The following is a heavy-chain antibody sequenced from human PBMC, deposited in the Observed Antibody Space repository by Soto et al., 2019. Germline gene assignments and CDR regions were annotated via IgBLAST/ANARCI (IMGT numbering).Heavy chain of an antibody. D-gene: IGHD3-9*01. CDR3: ARLYPFHDLLTGSQLYAFDS. CDR1: GDSISSSY. V-gene: IGHV4-59*01. J-gene: IGHJ3*02. Sequence: QVHLQESGPGLVKPSETLSLTCTVSGDSISSSYWNWIRQAPGNGLEWLGYIYYSGRTNFSPSLKILVTIEIDTSKEQFSLNLSSGTAADTAVYYCARLYPFHDLLTGSQLYAFDSWGQGTMVTVSS. CDR2: IYYSGRT.